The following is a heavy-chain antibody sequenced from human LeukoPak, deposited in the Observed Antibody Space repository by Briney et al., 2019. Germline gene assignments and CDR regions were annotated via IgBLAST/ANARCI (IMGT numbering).Heavy chain of an antibody. D-gene: IGHD3-9*01. Sequence: GGSLTLSCAASGFTFNNYAMTWVRQAPGKGLEWVSAIDARGDDTFYADFVRGRFTVSRDNVKNMVHLQMNSLRAEDSAFYSCAKPLRYFYGVDVWGRGTTVTVSS. V-gene: IGHV3-23*01. CDR1: GFTFNNYA. CDR2: IDARGDDT. CDR3: AKPLRYFYGVDV. J-gene: IGHJ6*04.